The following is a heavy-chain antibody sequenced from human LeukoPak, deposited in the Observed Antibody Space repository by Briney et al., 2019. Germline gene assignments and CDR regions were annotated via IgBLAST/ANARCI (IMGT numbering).Heavy chain of an antibody. J-gene: IGHJ3*02. CDR1: GGSISNSY. CDR3: ARPPRGVRDAFEI. V-gene: IGHV4-59*08. Sequence: SETLSLTCTVSGGSISNSYWSWIRQPPGKGLEWIGYIHYTGSTNYNPSLKSRVSISVDTSKNQFSLKLRSVTAADTAVYYCARPPRGVRDAFEIWGQGTMVTVSS. D-gene: IGHD1-26*01. CDR2: IHYTGST.